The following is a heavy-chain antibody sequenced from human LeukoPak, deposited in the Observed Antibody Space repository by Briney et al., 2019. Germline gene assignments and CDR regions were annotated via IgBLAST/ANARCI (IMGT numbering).Heavy chain of an antibody. CDR1: GFTFSSYA. D-gene: IGHD1-1*01. V-gene: IGHV3-23*01. Sequence: GGSLRLSCAASGFTFSSYAMSWVRQAPGKGLEWVSAISGSGGSTYYADSVKGRFTISRDNSKNTLYLQMDSQRAEDTAVYYCAKQPPATGTHRNYWGQGTLVTVSS. CDR2: ISGSGGST. J-gene: IGHJ4*02. CDR3: AKQPPATGTHRNY.